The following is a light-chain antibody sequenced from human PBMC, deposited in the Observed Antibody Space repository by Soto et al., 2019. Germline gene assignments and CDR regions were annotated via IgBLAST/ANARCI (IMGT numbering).Light chain of an antibody. J-gene: IGLJ3*02. V-gene: IGLV1-51*01. Sequence: QSVLTQPPSVSAAPGQKVTISCSGSISNIGKNYVSWYQQLPGTAPKVLIYDNNKRPSGIPDRFSGSKSGTSATLGITGLQTGDEAYYYCGTWDSSLSAPNWVFGGVTQLTV. CDR1: ISNIGKNY. CDR2: DNN. CDR3: GTWDSSLSAPNWV.